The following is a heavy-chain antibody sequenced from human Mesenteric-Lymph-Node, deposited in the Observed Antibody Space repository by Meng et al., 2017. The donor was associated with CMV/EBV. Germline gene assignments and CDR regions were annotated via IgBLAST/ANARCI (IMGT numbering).Heavy chain of an antibody. CDR1: CGSSSSSGSS. D-gene: IGHD2-2*01. CDR2: VDSSGTT. J-gene: IGHJ4*02. Sequence: SCGSSSSSGSSLGLIRQPLVKGLELIGSVDSSGTTYINLSLKSRITISLDTSKNQFSLNLGSVTAADTGVYYCASRYCSTTTGLFDSWGQGTLVTVSS. V-gene: IGHV4-39*01. CDR3: ASRYCSTTTGLFDS.